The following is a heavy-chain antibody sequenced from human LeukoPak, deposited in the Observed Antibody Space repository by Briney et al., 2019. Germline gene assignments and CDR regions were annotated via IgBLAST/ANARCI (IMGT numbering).Heavy chain of an antibody. CDR1: GGSISPYY. CDR3: ARDRYALGY. Sequence: SETLSLTCTVSGGSISPYYWSWIRQPPGKGLEWIGYIYYSGSTNYNPSLKSRVTISVDTSKNQFSLKLNSVTAADTAVYYCARDRYALGYWGQGTLVTVSS. J-gene: IGHJ4*02. V-gene: IGHV4-59*01. D-gene: IGHD3-16*01. CDR2: IYYSGST.